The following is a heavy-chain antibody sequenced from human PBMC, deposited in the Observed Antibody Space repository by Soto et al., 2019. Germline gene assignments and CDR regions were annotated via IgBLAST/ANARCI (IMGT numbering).Heavy chain of an antibody. Sequence: PSETLSLTCTVSGGSISSGGYYWSWIRQHPGMGLEWIGYIYYSGSTYYNPSLKSRVTISVDTSKNQFSLKLSSVTAADTAVYYCARSRDYYGSGRTNWFDPWGQGTLVTVSS. CDR1: GGSISSGGYY. J-gene: IGHJ5*02. CDR2: IYYSGST. V-gene: IGHV4-31*03. D-gene: IGHD3-10*01. CDR3: ARSRDYYGSGRTNWFDP.